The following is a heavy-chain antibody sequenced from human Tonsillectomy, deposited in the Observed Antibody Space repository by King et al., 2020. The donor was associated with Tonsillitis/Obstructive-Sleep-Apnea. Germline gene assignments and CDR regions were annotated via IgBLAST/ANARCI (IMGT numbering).Heavy chain of an antibody. CDR3: AKGGAYGSGSYVLYYYYYMDV. Sequence: VPLVESGGGVVQPGRSLRLSCAASGFTFSSYGMHWVRQAPGKGLEWVAVISYDGSNKYYADSVKGRFTISRDNSKNTLYLQMNSLRAEDTAVYYCAKGGAYGSGSYVLYYYYYMDVWGKGTTVTVSS. CDR2: ISYDGSNK. V-gene: IGHV3-30*18. J-gene: IGHJ6*03. CDR1: GFTFSSYG. D-gene: IGHD3-10*01.